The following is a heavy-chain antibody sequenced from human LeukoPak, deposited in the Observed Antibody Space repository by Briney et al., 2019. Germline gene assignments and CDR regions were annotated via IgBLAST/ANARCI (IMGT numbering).Heavy chain of an antibody. J-gene: IGHJ6*02. CDR1: GFTLSSYA. V-gene: IGHV3-30*03. CDR3: AFLEGYSYGTGSSYGTDV. D-gene: IGHD5-18*01. Sequence: GRSLRLSCAASGFTLSSYAIHWVRQAPGKGLEWVAVMSFDVRNTYYSGSVKGRFTITRDNFRNTLYLQMNSLRTEDTAVYYCAFLEGYSYGTGSSYGTDVWGQGTAVTVS. CDR2: MSFDVRNT.